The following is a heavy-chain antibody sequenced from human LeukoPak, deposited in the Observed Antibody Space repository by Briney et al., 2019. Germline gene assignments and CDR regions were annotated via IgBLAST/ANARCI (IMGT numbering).Heavy chain of an antibody. CDR2: ISSSHTYT. Sequence: GGSLRLSCAASGYTFSSYNMNWVRQAPGKGLEWVSSISSSHTYTYYADSVKGRFTISRDNAKNSLYLQMNSLRAEDTAVYYCARVTMIEVALGFYGMDVWGQGTTVTVSS. J-gene: IGHJ6*02. V-gene: IGHV3-21*01. CDR1: GYTFSSYN. CDR3: ARVTMIEVALGFYGMDV. D-gene: IGHD3-22*01.